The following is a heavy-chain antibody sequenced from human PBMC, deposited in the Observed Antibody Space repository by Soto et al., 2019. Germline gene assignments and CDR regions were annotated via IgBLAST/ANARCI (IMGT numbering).Heavy chain of an antibody. Sequence: ASVKVSCKASGYTFTGYYMHWVRQAPGQGLEWMGWINPNSGGTNYAQKFQGWVTMTRDTSISTAYMELSRLRSDDTAVYYCARDRYCSSTSCYLAQGFSYYYGMDVWGQGTTVTVSS. D-gene: IGHD2-2*01. CDR3: ARDRYCSSTSCYLAQGFSYYYGMDV. CDR2: INPNSGGT. CDR1: GYTFTGYY. V-gene: IGHV1-2*04. J-gene: IGHJ6*02.